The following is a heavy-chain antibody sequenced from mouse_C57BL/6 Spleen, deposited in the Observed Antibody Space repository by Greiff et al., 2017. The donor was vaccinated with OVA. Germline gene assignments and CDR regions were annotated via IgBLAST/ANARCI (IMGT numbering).Heavy chain of an antibody. CDR1: GYTFTDYD. CDR3: RRRGGYDEGDFDV. V-gene: IGHV1-15*01. CDR2: IDPETGGT. D-gene: IGHD2-14*01. J-gene: IGHJ1*03. Sequence: VQLQQSGAELVRPGASVTLSCKASGYTFTDYDMHWVKQTPVHGLEWIGAIDPETGGTAYNQKFKGKAILTADKSSSTAYMELRSLTSEDSAVYYCRRRGGYDEGDFDVWGTGTTVTVSS.